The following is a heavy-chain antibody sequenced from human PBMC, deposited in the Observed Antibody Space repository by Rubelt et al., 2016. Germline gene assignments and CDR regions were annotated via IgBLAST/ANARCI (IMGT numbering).Heavy chain of an antibody. V-gene: IGHV3-23*01. CDR2: ISGSGGST. CDR1: GFTFSSYA. J-gene: IGHJ4*02. Sequence: EVRLLESGGGLVQPGGSLRLSCAASGFTFSSYAMSWVRQAPGKGLEWVSAISGSGGSTYYADSVKGRFTISRDNSKHTLYLQMNSLRAEDTAVYYCAKVPIRTVTSTFDYWGQGTLVTVSS. D-gene: IGHD4-17*01. CDR3: AKVPIRTVTSTFDY.